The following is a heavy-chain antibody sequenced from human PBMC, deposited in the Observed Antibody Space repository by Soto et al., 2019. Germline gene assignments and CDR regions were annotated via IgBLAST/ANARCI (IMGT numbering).Heavy chain of an antibody. CDR3: GRVVGSSYFDY. Sequence: QTLSLTCAISGDSVSSNRAEWNWVRQSPSRGLEWLGRTYYRSKWYNDYAVSLKSRITINPDTSKNLLSLQLSSVTPEDTAVYYCGRVVGSSYFDYWGQGVMVTVSS. CDR2: TYYRSKWYN. V-gene: IGHV6-1*01. D-gene: IGHD6-6*01. J-gene: IGHJ4*02. CDR1: GDSVSSNRAE.